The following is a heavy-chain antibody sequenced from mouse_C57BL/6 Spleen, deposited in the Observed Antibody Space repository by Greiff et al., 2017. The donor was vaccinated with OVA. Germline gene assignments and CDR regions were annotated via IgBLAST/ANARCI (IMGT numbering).Heavy chain of an antibody. D-gene: IGHD2-1*01. CDR3: TRGGGNYECDD. Sequence: QVQLQQPGAELVRPGASVTLSCKASGYTFTDSEMHWVKQTPVHGLEWIGAIDPEPGGTAYNQKFKGKAILTVEKSSSTVYMELHSLTSDDSDVEYWTRGGGNYECDDWGPGTLVTVSA. CDR2: IDPEPGGT. V-gene: IGHV1-15*01. J-gene: IGHJ3*01. CDR1: GYTFTDSE.